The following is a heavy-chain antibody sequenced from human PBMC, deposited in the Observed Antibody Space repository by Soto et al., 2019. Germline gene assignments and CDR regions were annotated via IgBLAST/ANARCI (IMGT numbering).Heavy chain of an antibody. CDR3: ARGGVKGTTSRGQVYN. CDR1: GFTFSDYY. J-gene: IGHJ4*02. Sequence: QVQVVESGGGLVKPGGSLRLSCAASGFTFSDYYMSWIRQAPGKGLEWVSFISSSSDSTKYADSVKGRFTISRDNAKKSLYLQLNRLRAEDTAVYYCARGGVKGTTSRGQVYNWGQGTLVTVSS. D-gene: IGHD1-7*01. CDR2: ISSSSDST. V-gene: IGHV3-11*06.